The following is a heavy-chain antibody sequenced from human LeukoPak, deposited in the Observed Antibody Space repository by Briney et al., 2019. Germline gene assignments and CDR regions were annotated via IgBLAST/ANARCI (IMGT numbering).Heavy chain of an antibody. J-gene: IGHJ4*02. Sequence: GGSLRLSCAGSGFTFSDSWMNWVRQAPGKGLEWVATMNQNGDQTNYADSVRGRFTTSRDNAKNSLYLQMNSLRAEDTAVYYCARDARYWGLGTLVTVSS. CDR3: ARDARY. CDR1: GFTFSDSW. V-gene: IGHV3-7*04. CDR2: MNQNGDQT.